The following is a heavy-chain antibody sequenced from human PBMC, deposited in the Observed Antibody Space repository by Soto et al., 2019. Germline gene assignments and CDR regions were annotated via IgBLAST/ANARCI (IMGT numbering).Heavy chain of an antibody. Sequence: SETLSLTCTVSGGSISSYYWSWIRQPPGKGLEWIGYIYYSGSTNCNPSLKSRVTISVDTSKNQFSLKLSSVTAADTAVYYCATARIVGATAPFDYWGQGTLVTVSS. CDR1: GGSISSYY. V-gene: IGHV4-59*01. CDR3: ATARIVGATAPFDY. D-gene: IGHD1-26*01. CDR2: IYYSGST. J-gene: IGHJ4*02.